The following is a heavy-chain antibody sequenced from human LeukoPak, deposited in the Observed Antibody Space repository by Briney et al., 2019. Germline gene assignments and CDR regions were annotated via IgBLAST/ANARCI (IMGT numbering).Heavy chain of an antibody. CDR3: AKLAKYFYGAETFYFFEH. D-gene: IGHD3-10*01. J-gene: IGHJ4*02. CDR2: ISSSSSYI. V-gene: IGHV3-21*01. CDR1: GFTFSSYS. Sequence: GGSLRLSCAASGFTFSSYSMNWVRQAPGKGLEWVSSISSSSSYIYYADSVKGRFTISRDNAKNSLYLQMNSLRVEDTAVYYCAKLAKYFYGAETFYFFEHWGQGTPVTASS.